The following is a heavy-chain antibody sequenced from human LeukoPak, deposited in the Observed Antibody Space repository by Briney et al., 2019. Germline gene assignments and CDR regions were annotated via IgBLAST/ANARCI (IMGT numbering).Heavy chain of an antibody. Sequence: PSETLSLTCTVSGDSISSYYWSWIRQPAGKGLEWIGRIYTSGSTNYNPSLKSRVIMSVDTSKNQFSLKLSSVTAADTAVYYCARDVGYCSSTSCSNWFDPWGQGTLVTVSS. CDR1: GDSISSYY. CDR2: IYTSGST. V-gene: IGHV4-4*07. CDR3: ARDVGYCSSTSCSNWFDP. J-gene: IGHJ5*02. D-gene: IGHD2-2*01.